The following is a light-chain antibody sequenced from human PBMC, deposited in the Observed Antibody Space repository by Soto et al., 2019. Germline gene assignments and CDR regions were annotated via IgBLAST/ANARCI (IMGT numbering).Light chain of an antibody. J-gene: IGKJ1*01. CDR1: QSVSSN. CDR3: HQYGSSPRT. CDR2: GAS. Sequence: EIVMTQSPATLSVSPGERATLSCRASQSVSSNLAWYQQKPGQAPRLFIYGASTRATGIPARFSGSGSGTDFTLTISRLEPEDFAVFYCHQYGSSPRTFGQGTKVDIK. V-gene: IGKV3-20*01.